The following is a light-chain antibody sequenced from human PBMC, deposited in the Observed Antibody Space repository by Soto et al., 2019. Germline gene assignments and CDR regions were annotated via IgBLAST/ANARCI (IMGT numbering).Light chain of an antibody. J-gene: IGKJ2*03. CDR1: QNINYN. V-gene: IGKV3-15*01. CDR2: GAS. Sequence: EIVMTQSPATLSVSPGERVTLSCRASQNINYNLAWYQQKPGQAPRLLIQGASTRATGIPVRFSGSGSGTESTLTISSLQSEDFGVYYCQQYKDWYSFGQGTKLEIK. CDR3: QQYKDWYS.